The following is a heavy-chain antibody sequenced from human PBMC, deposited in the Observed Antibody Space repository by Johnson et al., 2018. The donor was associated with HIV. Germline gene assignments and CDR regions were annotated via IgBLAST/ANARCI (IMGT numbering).Heavy chain of an antibody. Sequence: VQLVESGGGLVQPGGSLRLSCAASGFTVSRNYMSWVRQAPGKGLEWVSVIYSGGTTYYADSVKGRFTISRDTSENTVHLQMNDLRAEDTAVYYCARAFSSGWYPHDAFDIWGQGTMVTVSS. CDR1: GFTVSRNY. CDR2: IYSGGTT. D-gene: IGHD6-19*01. CDR3: ARAFSSGWYPHDAFDI. V-gene: IGHV3-66*01. J-gene: IGHJ3*02.